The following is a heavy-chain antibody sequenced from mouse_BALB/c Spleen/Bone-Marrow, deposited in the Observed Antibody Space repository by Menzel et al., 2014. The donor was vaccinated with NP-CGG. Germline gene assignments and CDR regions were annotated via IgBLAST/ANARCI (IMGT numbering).Heavy chain of an antibody. D-gene: IGHD4-1*01. J-gene: IGHJ2*01. CDR2: IWSGGST. CDR3: ARNPVGRNYFDY. V-gene: IGHV2-2*02. CDR1: GFSFPNYG. Sequence: QVQLKESGPGLVQPSQSLSITCTVSGFSFPNYGVHWVRQSPGKGLEWLGVIWSGGSTDYNAAFISRLSISKDNSKSQVLFKMNSLQVNDTAIYYCARNPVGRNYFDYWGQGTTLTVSS.